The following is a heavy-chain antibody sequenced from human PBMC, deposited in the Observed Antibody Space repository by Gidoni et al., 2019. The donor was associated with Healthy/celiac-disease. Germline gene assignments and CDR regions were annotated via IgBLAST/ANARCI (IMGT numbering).Heavy chain of an antibody. CDR3: AREAGYGSPLFDY. D-gene: IGHD3-10*01. V-gene: IGHV4-61*02. CDR2: IYTSGRT. Sequence: QVQLQESGPGLVTPSQTLSLTCTVAGGSISGGSYYWSWIRQPAGKGLEWIGRIYTSGRTNYNPSLKSRVTISVDTSKNQFSLKLSSVTAADTAVYYCAREAGYGSPLFDYWGQGTLVTVSS. CDR1: GGSISGGSYY. J-gene: IGHJ4*02.